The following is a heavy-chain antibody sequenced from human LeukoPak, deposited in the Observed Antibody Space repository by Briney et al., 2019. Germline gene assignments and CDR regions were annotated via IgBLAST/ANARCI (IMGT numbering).Heavy chain of an antibody. J-gene: IGHJ4*02. V-gene: IGHV5-10-1*01. D-gene: IGHD3-10*01. CDR1: GYSFTSYW. CDR2: IDPSDSYT. CDR3: ARLQNYYGSGSYYKWMDY. Sequence: GESLKISCKGSGYSFTSYWISWVRQMSGKGLEWMGRIDPSDSYTNYSPSFQGHVTISADKSISTAYLQWSSLKASDTAMYYCARLQNYYGSGSYYKWMDYWGRGTLVTVSS.